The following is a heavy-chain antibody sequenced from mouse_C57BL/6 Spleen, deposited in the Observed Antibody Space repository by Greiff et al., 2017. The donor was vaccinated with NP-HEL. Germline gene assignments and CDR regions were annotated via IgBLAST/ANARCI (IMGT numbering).Heavy chain of an antibody. D-gene: IGHD2-1*01. Sequence: QVQLQQSGAELVKPGASVKISCKASGYAFSSYWMNWVKQRPGKGLEWIGQIYPGDGDTNYNGKFKGKATLTADKSSSTAYMQLSSLTSEDSAVYFCARSGGNQYAMDYWGQGTSVTVSS. V-gene: IGHV1-80*01. CDR3: ARSGGNQYAMDY. CDR2: IYPGDGDT. CDR1: GYAFSSYW. J-gene: IGHJ4*01.